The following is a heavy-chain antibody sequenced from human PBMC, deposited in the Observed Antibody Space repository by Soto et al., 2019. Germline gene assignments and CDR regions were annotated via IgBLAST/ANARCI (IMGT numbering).Heavy chain of an antibody. CDR1: GLIFRSYN. J-gene: IGHJ4*02. CDR2: LSSGSTYI. Sequence: GGSLRLSCVASGLIFRSYNLNWVGQAPGEGMEWVSSLSSGSTYIDHADSVKGRFTITRDNAKSSLYLQMNSLSAEDTAVYYCARLPVAGTGADHWGQGTLVTVSS. CDR3: ARLPVAGTGADH. D-gene: IGHD6-19*01. V-gene: IGHV3-21*01.